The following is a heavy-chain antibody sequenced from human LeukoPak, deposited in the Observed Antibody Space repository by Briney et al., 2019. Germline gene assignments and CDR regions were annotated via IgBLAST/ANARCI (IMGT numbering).Heavy chain of an antibody. CDR3: ARDLGGVAVNTFDY. CDR2: ISAYNGNT. Sequence: ASVKVSCKASGYTFTSYGISWVRQAPRQGLEWMGWISAYNGNTNYAQKLQGRVTMTTDTSTSTAYMELRSLRSDDTAVYYCARDLGGVAVNTFDYWGQGTLVTVSS. D-gene: IGHD3-16*01. CDR1: GYTFTSYG. V-gene: IGHV1-18*01. J-gene: IGHJ4*02.